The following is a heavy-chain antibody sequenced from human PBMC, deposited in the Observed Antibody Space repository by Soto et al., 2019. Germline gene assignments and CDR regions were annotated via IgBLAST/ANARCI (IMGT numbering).Heavy chain of an antibody. Sequence: SETLSLTCTVSGGSISSGGYSWTWIRQHPGEGLEWIGFISYSGTTSYSPSLKSRLAISLDTSKNQFSLSLSSVTAADTAVYYCARGRGYSYGLDPWGQGTLVTVSS. D-gene: IGHD5-18*01. J-gene: IGHJ5*02. CDR3: ARGRGYSYGLDP. V-gene: IGHV4-30-4*08. CDR1: GGSISSGGYS. CDR2: ISYSGTT.